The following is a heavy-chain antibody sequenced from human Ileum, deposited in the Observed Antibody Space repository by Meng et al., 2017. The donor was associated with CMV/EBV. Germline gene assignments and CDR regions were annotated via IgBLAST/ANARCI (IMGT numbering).Heavy chain of an antibody. CDR2: IHPTGTT. Sequence: QLTAAAPRLLHPSDTLPLTCTVTGGSLTSYYWTWIRQPAGKGLEWIGRIHPTGTTDDNPSLRSRVSMSLDKSKNQFSLKLTSVTAADTAVYYCARAAARGVPVDLWGQGTLVTVSS. CDR1: GGSLTSYY. D-gene: IGHD3-10*01. J-gene: IGHJ5*02. CDR3: ARAAARGVPVDL. V-gene: IGHV4-4*07.